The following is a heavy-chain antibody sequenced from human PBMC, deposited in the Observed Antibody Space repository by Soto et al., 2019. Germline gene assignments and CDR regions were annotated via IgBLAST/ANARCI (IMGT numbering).Heavy chain of an antibody. CDR2: IYWDEDR. CDR1: GFSLSTRGVG. V-gene: IGHV2-5*02. J-gene: IGHJ3*02. Sequence: QITLKESGPTLVKPTETLTLTCTFSGFSLSTRGVGVGWIRQPPGKALEWLAVIYWDEDRRYSPPLKSRLIITKDTSKNQVFLIMTNMDPVDTATYYCAHLMITYGGVIGDDAFDMWGQGTLVTVSS. CDR3: AHLMITYGGVIGDDAFDM. D-gene: IGHD3-16*02.